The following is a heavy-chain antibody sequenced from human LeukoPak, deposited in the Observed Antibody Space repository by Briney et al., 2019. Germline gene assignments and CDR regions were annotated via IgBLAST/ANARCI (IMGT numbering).Heavy chain of an antibody. Sequence: SVKVSCKASGGTFSSYTISWVRRAPGQGLEWMGRIIPILGIANYAQKFQGRVTITADKSTSTAYMELSSLRSEDTAVYYCAVQMATIGAFDIWGQGTMVTVSS. CDR3: AVQMATIGAFDI. CDR2: IIPILGIA. D-gene: IGHD5-24*01. J-gene: IGHJ3*02. V-gene: IGHV1-69*02. CDR1: GGTFSSYT.